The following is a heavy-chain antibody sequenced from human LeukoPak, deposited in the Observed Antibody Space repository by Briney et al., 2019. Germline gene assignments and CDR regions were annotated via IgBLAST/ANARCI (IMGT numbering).Heavy chain of an antibody. CDR3: AKNSGSGSGYGMDV. CDR2: ISGSGGST. Sequence: GGSLRLSCAASGFTFSSYAMSWVRQAPGKGLEWVSAISGSGGSTYYADSVKGRFTISRDNSQNTVYLQMNSLRVEDTAVYYCAKNSGSGSGYGMDVWGQGTTVTVSS. J-gene: IGHJ6*02. CDR1: GFTFSSYA. V-gene: IGHV3-23*01. D-gene: IGHD3-10*01.